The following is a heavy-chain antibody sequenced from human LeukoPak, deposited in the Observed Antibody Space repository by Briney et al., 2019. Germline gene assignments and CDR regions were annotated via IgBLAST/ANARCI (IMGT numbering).Heavy chain of an antibody. D-gene: IGHD2-15*01. CDR1: GFTFSSYS. J-gene: IGHJ4*02. CDR3: ARDEQKGGSGFDY. V-gene: IGHV3-48*01. Sequence: GGSLRLSCAASGFTFSSYSMNWVRQAPGKRLEWVSYISSSSSITYYADSVKGRFTISRDNSKNTLYLQMNSLRAEDTAVYYCARDEQKGGSGFDYWGQGTLVTVSS. CDR2: ISSSSSIT.